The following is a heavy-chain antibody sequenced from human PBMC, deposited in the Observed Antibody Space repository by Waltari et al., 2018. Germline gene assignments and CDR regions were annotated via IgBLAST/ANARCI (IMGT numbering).Heavy chain of an antibody. CDR1: GISFRSYG. Sequence: QVQLVESGGGLVQLGKSVRLSCAASGISFRSYGMHWVRQAPGKVLEWGAGLWYDGSNRIYADSVKGRFTFSRDNSKNTLYLQMNSLGAEDTAVYYCARTDSSGQPSAFDIWGQGTMVTVSS. D-gene: IGHD3-22*01. CDR3: ARTDSSGQPSAFDI. V-gene: IGHV3-33*01. J-gene: IGHJ3*02. CDR2: LWYDGSNR.